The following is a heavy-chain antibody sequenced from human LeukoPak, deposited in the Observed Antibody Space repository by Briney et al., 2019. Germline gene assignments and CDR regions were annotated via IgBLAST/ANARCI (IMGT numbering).Heavy chain of an antibody. V-gene: IGHV1-2*04. D-gene: IGHD3-10*01. J-gene: IGHJ6*02. Sequence: GASVKVSCKASGYTFTGYYMHWVRQAPGQGLEWMGWINPNSGGTNYAQKFQGWVTTTRDTSISTAYMELSRLRSDDTAVYYCARELLWFGDKCMDVWGQGTTVTVSS. CDR1: GYTFTGYY. CDR2: INPNSGGT. CDR3: ARELLWFGDKCMDV.